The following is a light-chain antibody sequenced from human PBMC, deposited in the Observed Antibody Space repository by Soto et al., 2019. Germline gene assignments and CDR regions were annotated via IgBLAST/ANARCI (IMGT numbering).Light chain of an antibody. CDR1: SSDVGGYNY. CDR3: SSYGGSNNLL. J-gene: IGLJ2*01. V-gene: IGLV2-8*01. Sequence: QSALTQPPSASGSPGQSVTISCTGTSSDVGGYNYVSWYQQHPGKAPKVMIYEVSKRPSGVPDRFSGSKSGNTASLTVSGLQAEDEADYCCSSYGGSNNLLFGGGTKVTVL. CDR2: EVS.